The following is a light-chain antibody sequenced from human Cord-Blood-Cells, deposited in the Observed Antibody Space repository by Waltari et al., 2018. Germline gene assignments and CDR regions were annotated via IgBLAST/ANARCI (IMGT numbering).Light chain of an antibody. Sequence: QAVLTQPSSLSASPGPSASLTCTLRSGINVGTYRIYWHQPQRGSPPQYLQRSKADSDKQQGYGVPSRFSGSKDASANAGILLTSGLQSEDEADYYCMIGHSSASMVFGGGTKLTVL. CDR2: SKADSDK. CDR1: SGINVGTYR. J-gene: IGLJ2*01. CDR3: MIGHSSASMV. V-gene: IGLV5-45*02.